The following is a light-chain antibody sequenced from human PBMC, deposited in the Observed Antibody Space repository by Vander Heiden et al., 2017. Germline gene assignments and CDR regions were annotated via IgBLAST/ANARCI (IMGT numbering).Light chain of an antibody. CDR2: EVS. CDR1: SSDVGGNKY. Sequence: QSALTQPASVSGSPGQSITISCTATSSDVGGNKYVSWYQQHPGKAPKLMIYEVSNRPSGVSNRFSGSKSGNTASLTISGLQAEDEADYYCSSFTSSSTVLFGVGTKLTVL. CDR3: SSFTSSSTVL. V-gene: IGLV2-14*01. J-gene: IGLJ2*01.